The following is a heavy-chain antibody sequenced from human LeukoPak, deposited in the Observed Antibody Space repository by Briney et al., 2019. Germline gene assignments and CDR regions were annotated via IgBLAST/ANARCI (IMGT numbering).Heavy chain of an antibody. V-gene: IGHV1-24*01. Sequence: ASVKVSCKVSGYTLTELSMHWVRQAPGKGLEWMGGFDPEDGETIYAQNFQGRVAMTEDTSTDTAYMELNNLTSEDTAVYYCVRFAAGPDPYYPWGQGTLVTVSS. CDR3: VRFAAGPDPYYP. CDR1: GYTLTELS. CDR2: FDPEDGET. D-gene: IGHD6-25*01. J-gene: IGHJ5*02.